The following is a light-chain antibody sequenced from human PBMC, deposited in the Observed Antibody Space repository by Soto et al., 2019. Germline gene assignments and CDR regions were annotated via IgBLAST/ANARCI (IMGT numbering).Light chain of an antibody. CDR2: AAS. CDR3: QQLNSYSGT. CDR1: QGISSY. V-gene: IGKV1-9*01. Sequence: IQLTQSPYSLSASVGDRVTITCRASQGISSYLAWYQQKPGKAPKLLIYAASTLQSGVPSRFSGSGSGTDFTLTISSLQPEDFATYYCQQLNSYSGTFGQGTKLEIK. J-gene: IGKJ2*01.